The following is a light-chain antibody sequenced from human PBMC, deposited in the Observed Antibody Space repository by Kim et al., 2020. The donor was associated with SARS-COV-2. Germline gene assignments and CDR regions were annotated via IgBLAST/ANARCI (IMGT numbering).Light chain of an antibody. V-gene: IGKV3-11*01. CDR1: QSIRSS. CDR3: QQRNNWPPKVT. CDR2: DAS. J-gene: IGKJ4*01. Sequence: PGAGATLSCRARQSIRSSLAWYQQRPGQPPRLLIFDASIRASGIPARFSGSGSGTDFTLTISGLEPEDFAVYYCQQRNNWPPKVTFGGGTKVDIK.